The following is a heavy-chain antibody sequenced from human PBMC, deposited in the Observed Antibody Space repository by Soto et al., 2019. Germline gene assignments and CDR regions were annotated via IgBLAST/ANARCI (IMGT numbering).Heavy chain of an antibody. CDR3: VRYDRINMKPYSPEGFHI. Sequence: SENLSLTCTVSGDSIISSNSHWGWTRQPPGKGLEYIGSVYYGGAIFYSGNIYYNPSLKSRVTISVDTSKNQFSLRLSSVTAADTGVYYCVRYDRINMKPYSPEGFHIWGQGTMVTVSS. CDR1: GDSIISSNSH. V-gene: IGHV4-39*01. J-gene: IGHJ3*02. CDR2: VYYGGAIFYSGNI. D-gene: IGHD3-3*02.